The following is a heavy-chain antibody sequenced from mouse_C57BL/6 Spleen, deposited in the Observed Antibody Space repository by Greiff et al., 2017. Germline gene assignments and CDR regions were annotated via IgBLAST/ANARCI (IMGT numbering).Heavy chain of an antibody. Sequence: EVKVVESGGGLVKPGGSLKLSCAASGFTFSDYGMHWVRQAPEKGLEWVAYISSGSSTIYYADTVKGRFTISRDNAKNTLFLQMTSLRSEDTAMYYCARIYYYGSSYGNAMDYWGQGTSVSV. J-gene: IGHJ4*01. CDR1: GFTFSDYG. CDR2: ISSGSSTI. D-gene: IGHD1-1*01. V-gene: IGHV5-17*01. CDR3: ARIYYYGSSYGNAMDY.